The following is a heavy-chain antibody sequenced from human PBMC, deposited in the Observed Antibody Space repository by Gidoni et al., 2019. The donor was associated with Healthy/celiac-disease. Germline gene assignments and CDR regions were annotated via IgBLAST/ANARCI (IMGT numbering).Heavy chain of an antibody. J-gene: IGHJ6*02. D-gene: IGHD3-10*01. V-gene: IGHV1-8*01. Sequence: QVQLVQSGAEVTKPGASVKVSCKASGYTFTSYDINWVRQATGQGLEWMGWMNPNSGNTGYAQKFQGRVTMTRNTSISTAYMELSSLRSEDTAVYYCATLPYYYGSGSYYNPYYYYGMDVWGQGTTVTVSS. CDR3: ATLPYYYGSGSYYNPYYYYGMDV. CDR2: MNPNSGNT. CDR1: GYTFTSYD.